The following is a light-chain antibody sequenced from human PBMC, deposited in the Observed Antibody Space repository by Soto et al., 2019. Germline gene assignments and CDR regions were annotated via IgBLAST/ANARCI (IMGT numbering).Light chain of an antibody. Sequence: DIVMTQSPDCLAVSLGERATINCKSSQSVLYSSNNKNYLAWYQQKPGQPPKLLIYWASTRESGVPDRFSGSGSGTDFTLTISSLQAEDVAVYYCQQYKNWPRTFGRGTKVDIK. CDR2: WAS. J-gene: IGKJ4*02. CDR1: QSVLYSSNNKNY. V-gene: IGKV4-1*01. CDR3: QQYKNWPRT.